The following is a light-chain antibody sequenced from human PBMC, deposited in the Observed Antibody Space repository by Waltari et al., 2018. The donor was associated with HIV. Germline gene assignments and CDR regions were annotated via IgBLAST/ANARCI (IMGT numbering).Light chain of an antibody. Sequence: EIVMTQSPATLSVSPGGRATLSCRASQSVSNSLVWYQQRPGTAPRLLIYGASTRATGIPGRFSGSGSGTEFTLTINSLQSEDFAVYYCQQYNSWPRTFGQGTKVEVK. CDR2: GAS. CDR1: QSVSNS. J-gene: IGKJ1*01. CDR3: QQYNSWPRT. V-gene: IGKV3-15*01.